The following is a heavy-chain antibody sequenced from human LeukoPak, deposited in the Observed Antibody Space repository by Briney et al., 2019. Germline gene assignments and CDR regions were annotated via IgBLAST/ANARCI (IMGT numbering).Heavy chain of an antibody. CDR2: ISAYNGNT. CDR3: ARVTITMMPYEDY. CDR1: GYTFTSYG. J-gene: IGHJ4*02. Sequence: AASVKVSCKASGYTFTSYGISWVRQAPGQGLEWMGWISAYNGNTSYAQKLQGRVTRTTDTSTSTAYMELRSLRSDDTAVYYCARVTITMMPYEDYWGQGTLVTVSS. D-gene: IGHD3-22*01. V-gene: IGHV1-18*01.